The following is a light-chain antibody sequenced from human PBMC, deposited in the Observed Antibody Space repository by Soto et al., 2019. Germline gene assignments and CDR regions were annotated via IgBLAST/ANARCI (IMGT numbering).Light chain of an antibody. CDR1: SGHINYA. CDR2: LNSDGSH. V-gene: IGLV4-69*01. Sequence: QSVLTQPPSASGSPGPSVKLTCTLSSGHINYAIALHQQQPEKGPRHLMILNSDGSHNKGDGIHDRFSGSSPRAELYLTTSRLQYEDEDDYCSSSGGTDIRVFGGGTKVTVL. CDR3: SSGGTDIRV. J-gene: IGLJ3*02.